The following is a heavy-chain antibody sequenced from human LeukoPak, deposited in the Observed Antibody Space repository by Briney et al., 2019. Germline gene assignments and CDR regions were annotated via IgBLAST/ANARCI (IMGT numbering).Heavy chain of an antibody. CDR2: INDNGDII. J-gene: IGHJ4*02. CDR3: AKGSSAYYYDY. V-gene: IGHV3-23*01. CDR1: GFTFSSYS. Sequence: GASLRLSCAASGFTFSSYSMTWVRQAPGKGLEWVSTINDNGDIIFYGDSVKGRFTISRDNSKNTVYLQMNNLRAEDTAVYFCAKGSSAYYYDYWGQGTLVTVSS. D-gene: IGHD3-22*01.